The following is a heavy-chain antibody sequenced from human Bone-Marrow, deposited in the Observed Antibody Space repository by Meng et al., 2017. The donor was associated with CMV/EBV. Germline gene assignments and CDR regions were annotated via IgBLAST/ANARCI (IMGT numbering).Heavy chain of an antibody. CDR3: ARSRKSGYSYVWDY. D-gene: IGHD5-18*01. Sequence: LQLADSGPGLVKPSEPLSLTCTVSGGSISSSSYYWGWIRQPPGKGLEWIGSIYYSGSTYYNPSLKSRVTISVDTSKNQFSLKLSSVTAADTAVYYCARSRKSGYSYVWDYWGQGTLVTVSS. CDR1: GGSISSSSYY. CDR2: IYYSGST. J-gene: IGHJ4*02. V-gene: IGHV4-39*07.